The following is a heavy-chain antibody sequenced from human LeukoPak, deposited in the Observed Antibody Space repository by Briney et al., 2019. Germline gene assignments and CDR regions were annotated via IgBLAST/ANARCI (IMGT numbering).Heavy chain of an antibody. Sequence: GGSLRLSCAASGFTFSSHDMHWVRQAPGKGLGWVAIISYDGGKKDYADSVKGRFTISRDNSRNTLYLQMNSLRAEDTAVYYCVRDFEWSFDTWDQGTLVTVSS. CDR2: ISYDGGKK. V-gene: IGHV3-30*03. CDR3: VRDFEWSFDT. J-gene: IGHJ4*02. D-gene: IGHD3-3*01. CDR1: GFTFSSHD.